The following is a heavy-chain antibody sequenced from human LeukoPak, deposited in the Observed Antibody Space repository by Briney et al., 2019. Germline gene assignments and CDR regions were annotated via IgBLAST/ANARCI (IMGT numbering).Heavy chain of an antibody. CDR3: EKTCGGHYYGSGSYYNGPCY. V-gene: IGHV3-9*01. Sequence: GGSLRLSCAAPGFTFDNYAMHWVRQAAGKGLEWVSGISWNSGSIVYAESVKGRFTISRDNAKNSLYLQMNSLRAEDTALYYCEKTCGGHYYGSGSYYNGPCYWGQGTLVTVSS. D-gene: IGHD3-10*01. CDR2: ISWNSGSI. J-gene: IGHJ4*02. CDR1: GFTFDNYA.